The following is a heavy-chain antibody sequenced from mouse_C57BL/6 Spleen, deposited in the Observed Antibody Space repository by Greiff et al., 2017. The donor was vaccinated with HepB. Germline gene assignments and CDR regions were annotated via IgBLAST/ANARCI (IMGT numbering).Heavy chain of an antibody. D-gene: IGHD2-1*01. J-gene: IGHJ1*03. CDR3: ARSLLRYFDV. V-gene: IGHV1-50*01. Sequence: VQLQQPGAELVKPGASVKLSCKASGYTFTSYWMQWVKQRPGQGLEWIGEIDPSDSYTNYNQKFKGKATLTVDTSSSTAYMQLSSLTSEDSAVYYCARSLLRYFDVWGTGTTVTVSS. CDR1: GYTFTSYW. CDR2: IDPSDSYT.